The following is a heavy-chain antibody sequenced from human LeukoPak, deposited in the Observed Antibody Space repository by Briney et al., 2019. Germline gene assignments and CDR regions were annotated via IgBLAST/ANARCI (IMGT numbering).Heavy chain of an antibody. CDR1: GGTFSSYA. CDR2: IIPIFGTA. J-gene: IGHJ4*02. V-gene: IGHV1-69*13. D-gene: IGHD6-19*01. Sequence: LVKVSCKASGGTFSSYAISWVRQAPGQGLEWMGGIIPIFGTANYAQKFQGRVTITADESTSTAYMELSSLRSEDTAVYYCARDQGSGWYYFDYCGQGTLVTVSS. CDR3: ARDQGSGWYYFDY.